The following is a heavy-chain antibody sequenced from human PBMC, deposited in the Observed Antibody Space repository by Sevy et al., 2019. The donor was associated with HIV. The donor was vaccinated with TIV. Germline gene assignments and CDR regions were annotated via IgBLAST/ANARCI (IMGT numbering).Heavy chain of an antibody. J-gene: IGHJ4*02. CDR1: KFTFSLYA. Sequence: GGSLRLSCSASKFTFSLYAMHWVRQAPGKGLEWVAVISYDGSSKYYADSAKGRFTISRDNSKNTLFLQMNSLGVEDTAVYYCLGSCASANGRFAYWGQGTLVTVSS. V-gene: IGHV3-30*03. CDR3: LGSCASANGRFAY. D-gene: IGHD2-2*01. CDR2: ISYDGSSK.